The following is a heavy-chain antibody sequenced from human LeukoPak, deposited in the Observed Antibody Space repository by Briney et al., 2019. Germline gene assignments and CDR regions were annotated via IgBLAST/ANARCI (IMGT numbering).Heavy chain of an antibody. J-gene: IGHJ4*02. Sequence: PGGSLRLSCAASGFTFSSYWMSWVRQAPGKGLEWVANIKQDGSEKYYVDSVKARFTISRDNARNTVYLQMNSLRAEDTAVYYCIRDFRSADYWGQGTLVTVSS. CDR3: IRDFRSADY. V-gene: IGHV3-7*01. CDR1: GFTFSSYW. CDR2: IKQDGSEK.